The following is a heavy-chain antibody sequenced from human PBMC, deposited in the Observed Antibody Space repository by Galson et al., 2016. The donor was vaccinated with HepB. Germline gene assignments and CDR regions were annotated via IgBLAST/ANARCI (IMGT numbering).Heavy chain of an antibody. CDR2: IIPIFGTT. Sequence: SVKVSCKASGGTFSSYAISWVRQAPGQGLEWMGGIIPIFGTTNYAQKFQGRVTITADRSTTTAYMELTSLRSEDTAVYYCARMRTIVVVSVAPYYYPMDVWGQGTTVTVSS. CDR1: GGTFSSYA. CDR3: ARMRTIVVVSVAPYYYPMDV. D-gene: IGHD2-2*01. V-gene: IGHV1-69*06. J-gene: IGHJ6*02.